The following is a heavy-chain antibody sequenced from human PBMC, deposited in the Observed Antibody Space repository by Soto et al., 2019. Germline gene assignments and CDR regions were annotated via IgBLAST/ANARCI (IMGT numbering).Heavy chain of an antibody. D-gene: IGHD2-2*01. CDR3: GLYCSSTSCYLLDYYYYGMDV. V-gene: IGHV1-69*13. Sequence: SVKVSCKASGGTFSSYAISWVRQAPGQGLEWMGGIIPIFGTANYAQKFQGRVTITADESTSTAYMELSSLRSEDTAVYYCGLYCSSTSCYLLDYYYYGMDVWGQGTTVTVSS. CDR1: GGTFSSYA. J-gene: IGHJ6*02. CDR2: IIPIFGTA.